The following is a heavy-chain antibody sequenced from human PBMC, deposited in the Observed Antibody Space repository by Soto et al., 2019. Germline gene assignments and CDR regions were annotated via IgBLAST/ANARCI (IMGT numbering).Heavy chain of an antibody. Sequence: QVQLVESGGGVVQPGESLRLSCAASEFTFSSYAMQWVRQAPCKGLEWVAVVSNDGSNKYYADSVKGRFTISRDNSKNTLNLQMNSLRAEDTAVYYCAKDQSTNSRSYHALDVWGQGTPVIVSS. CDR3: AKDQSTNSRSYHALDV. CDR1: EFTFSSYA. D-gene: IGHD2-8*01. V-gene: IGHV3-30*18. CDR2: VSNDGSNK. J-gene: IGHJ6*02.